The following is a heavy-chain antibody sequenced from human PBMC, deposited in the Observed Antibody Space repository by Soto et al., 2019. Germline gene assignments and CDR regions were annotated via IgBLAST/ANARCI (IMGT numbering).Heavy chain of an antibody. Sequence: GSLRLSCAASGFTFSSYTMSWVRQAPGKGLGWVSGIGARGSDTYFPDSVKGRFTISRDNSMDMVYLQMNSLRAEDTAVYFCAKGGTYHIGDFDSWGQGTLVTVSS. CDR2: IGARGSDT. V-gene: IGHV3-23*01. CDR1: GFTFSSYT. CDR3: AKGGTYHIGDFDS. J-gene: IGHJ4*02. D-gene: IGHD5-12*01.